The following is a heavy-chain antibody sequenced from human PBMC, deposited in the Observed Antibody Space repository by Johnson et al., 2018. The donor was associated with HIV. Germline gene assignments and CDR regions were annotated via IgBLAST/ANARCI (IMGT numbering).Heavy chain of an antibody. Sequence: QVQLVESGGGVVQPGRSLRLSCAASGFTCSSYAMHWVRQAPGKGLEWVAVISYDGSNKYFADSVKGRFTISRDNSKNMLYLLMNSLRADDTAVYYCARDQRGGYSYGDTFDFWGQGTMVTVSS. CDR3: ARDQRGGYSYGDTFDF. D-gene: IGHD5-18*01. V-gene: IGHV3-30*04. J-gene: IGHJ3*01. CDR2: ISYDGSNK. CDR1: GFTCSSYA.